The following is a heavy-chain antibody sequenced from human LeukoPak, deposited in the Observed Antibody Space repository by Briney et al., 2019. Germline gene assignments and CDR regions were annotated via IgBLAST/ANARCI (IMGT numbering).Heavy chain of an antibody. CDR2: ISYDGSNK. Sequence: GGSLRLSCAASGFTFSSYAMHWVRQAPGKGLEWVAVISYDGSNKYYADSVKGRFTISRDNSKNTLYLQMNSLRAEDTAVFYCARDWGVWEYYYDSSGQYEGYWGQGTLVTVSS. V-gene: IGHV3-30*04. D-gene: IGHD3-22*01. J-gene: IGHJ4*02. CDR1: GFTFSSYA. CDR3: ARDWGVWEYYYDSSGQYEGY.